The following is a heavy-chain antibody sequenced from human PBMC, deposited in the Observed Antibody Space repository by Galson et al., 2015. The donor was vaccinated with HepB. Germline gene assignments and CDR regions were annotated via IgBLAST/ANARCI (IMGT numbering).Heavy chain of an antibody. CDR2: ISYDGSNK. Sequence: SLRLSCAASGFTFSSYAMRWVRQAPGKGLEWVAVISYDGSNKYYADSVKGRFTISRDNSKNTLYLQMNSLRAEDTAVYYCARDRGYSGYDLVYYYGMDVWGQGTTVTVSS. J-gene: IGHJ6*02. D-gene: IGHD5-12*01. CDR1: GFTFSSYA. V-gene: IGHV3-30-3*01. CDR3: ARDRGYSGYDLVYYYGMDV.